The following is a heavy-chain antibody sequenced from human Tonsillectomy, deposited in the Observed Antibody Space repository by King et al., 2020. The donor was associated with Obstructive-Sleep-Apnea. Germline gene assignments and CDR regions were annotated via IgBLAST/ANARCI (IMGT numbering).Heavy chain of an antibody. V-gene: IGHV4-59*08. CDR2: IYNSGSN. CDR1: GGSISSYY. Sequence: VQLQESGPGLVKPSETLSLSCTVSGGSISSYYWSWIRQPPGKGLECIGYIYNSGSNNYNPSLKSRVTISVDTSKNQFSLKLTSATAADTALYYCARSPYYDILTGYYNRAFDIWGQGTMVTVSS. J-gene: IGHJ3*02. D-gene: IGHD3-9*01. CDR3: ARSPYYDILTGYYNRAFDI.